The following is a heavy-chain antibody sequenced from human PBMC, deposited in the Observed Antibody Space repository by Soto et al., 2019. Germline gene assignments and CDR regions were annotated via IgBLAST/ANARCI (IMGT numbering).Heavy chain of an antibody. Sequence: GGSLRLSCAASGFTFNIYALHWVRQAPGKGLEWVAVISFDGTKKYYSDSVKGRFTISRDNLKNTLYLQMNNLRVEDAALYFCAREDDYGYRYINYGLDVWGPGPTMTVYS. CDR2: ISFDGTKK. D-gene: IGHD4-17*01. V-gene: IGHV3-30*10. CDR3: AREDDYGYRYINYGLDV. J-gene: IGHJ6*02. CDR1: GFTFNIYA.